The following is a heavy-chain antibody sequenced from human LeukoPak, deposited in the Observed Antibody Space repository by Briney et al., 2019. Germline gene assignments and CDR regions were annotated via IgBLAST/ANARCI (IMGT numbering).Heavy chain of an antibody. V-gene: IGHV3-7*04. D-gene: IGHD3-10*02. J-gene: IGHJ4*02. CDR2: IKQDGTEK. Sequence: GGSLRLSCAASGFTFSSYWMSWVRQAPGEGLEWVANIKQDGTEKYYMDSVKGRFSISRDNAKNSLYLQMNALRAEDTAVYYCARYVRPDYWGQGTLVTVST. CDR1: GFTFSSYW. CDR3: ARYVRPDY.